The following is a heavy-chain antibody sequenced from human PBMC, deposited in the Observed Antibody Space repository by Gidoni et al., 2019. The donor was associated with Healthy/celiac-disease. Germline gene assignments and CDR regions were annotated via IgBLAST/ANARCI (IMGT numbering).Heavy chain of an antibody. D-gene: IGHD3-3*01. CDR2: SSGSGGST. CDR1: GSPFRSYA. J-gene: IGHJ6*02. CDR3: AKEAWSRYYYYGMDV. V-gene: IGHV3-23*01. Sequence: EVQLLESGGGLVQPGGSLRLSCAASGSPFRSYAMRWVRQAPGKGLEWVSASSGSGGSTYYADSVKGRFTISRDNSKNTLYLQMNSLRAEDTAVYYCAKEAWSRYYYYGMDVWGQGTTVTVSS.